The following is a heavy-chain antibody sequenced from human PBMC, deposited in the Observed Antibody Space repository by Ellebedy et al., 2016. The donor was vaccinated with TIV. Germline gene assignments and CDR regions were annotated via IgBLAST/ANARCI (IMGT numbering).Heavy chain of an antibody. J-gene: IGHJ5*02. V-gene: IGHV1-8*01. CDR1: GYTFTSYD. CDR3: ARSTRDYMAYNWFDP. CDR2: MNPNSGNT. D-gene: IGHD4-11*01. Sequence: ASVKVSXXASGYTFTSYDINWVRQATGQGLEWMGWMNPNSGNTGYAQKFQGRVTMTRNTSISTAYMELSSLRSEDTAVYYCARSTRDYMAYNWFDPWGQGTLVTVSS.